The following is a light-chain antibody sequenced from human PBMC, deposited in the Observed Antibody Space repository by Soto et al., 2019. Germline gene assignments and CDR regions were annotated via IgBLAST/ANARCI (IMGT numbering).Light chain of an antibody. V-gene: IGKV1-5*01. Sequence: DIQMTQSPSTLSAFVGDRVTITCRASQRISTWLAWYKQKPGKAPSLLIYDGSILKSGVPTTFSGNGSGTEFALTVSSLHPEDFGVYYCQQRSNWPPVTFGGGTKVDIK. J-gene: IGKJ4*01. CDR1: QRISTW. CDR2: DGS. CDR3: QQRSNWPPVT.